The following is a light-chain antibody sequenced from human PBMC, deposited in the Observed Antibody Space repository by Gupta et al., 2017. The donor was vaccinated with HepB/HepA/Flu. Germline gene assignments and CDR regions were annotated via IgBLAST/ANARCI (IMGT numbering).Light chain of an antibody. CDR2: GAS. J-gene: IGKJ2*01. CDR1: QSVRTN. CDR3: QYLGY. V-gene: IGKV3-15*01. Sequence: DIVMTQSPATLSVSPGERVTLSCRASQSVRTNLAWYQHKPGQSPRLLIHGASIRATGIPPRCSGSGVGTEFALTISSLQPEDLGVYYCQYLGYFGQGTKLEI.